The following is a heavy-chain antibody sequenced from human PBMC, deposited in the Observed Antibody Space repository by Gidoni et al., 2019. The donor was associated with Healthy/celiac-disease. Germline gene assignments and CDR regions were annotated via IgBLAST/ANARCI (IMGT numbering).Heavy chain of an antibody. V-gene: IGHV4-34*01. J-gene: IGHJ6*02. CDR2: INHSGST. CDR1: GGSFSGYY. CDR3: ARGATMVRGVHDYYGMDV. D-gene: IGHD3-10*01. Sequence: QVQLQQWGAGLLKPSETLSLTCAVYGGSFSGYYWSWIRQPPGKGLEWIGEINHSGSTNYNPSLKSRVTISVDTSKNQFSLKLSSVTAADTAVYYCARGATMVRGVHDYYGMDVWGQGTTVTVSS.